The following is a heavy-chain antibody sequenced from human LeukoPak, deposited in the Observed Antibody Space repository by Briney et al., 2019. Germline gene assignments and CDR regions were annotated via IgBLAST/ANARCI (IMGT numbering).Heavy chain of an antibody. D-gene: IGHD1-26*01. Sequence: GGSLRLSCAASGFTFSSYSMNWVRQAPGKGLEWVSYISSSSSTIHYADSVKGRFTISRDNAKNSLYLQMNSLRAEDTAVYYCARAPAIDNEGADYWGQGTLVTVSS. CDR1: GFTFSSYS. CDR3: ARAPAIDNEGADY. V-gene: IGHV3-48*04. J-gene: IGHJ4*02. CDR2: ISSSSSTI.